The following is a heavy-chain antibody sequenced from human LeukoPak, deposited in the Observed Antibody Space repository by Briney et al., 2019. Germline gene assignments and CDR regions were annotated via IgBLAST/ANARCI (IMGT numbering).Heavy chain of an antibody. CDR3: ARVKRFPTVWFDP. V-gene: IGHV1-8*01. J-gene: IGHJ5*02. CDR1: GYTFSSYD. CDR2: MNPISGST. D-gene: IGHD3-10*01. Sequence: ASVKVSCKASGYTFSSYDINWERQAAGQGLEWMGWMNPISGSTGYAQKFQGRVTMTRDTSITTAFMELSSLRSDDTAIYYCARVKRFPTVWFDPWGQGTVVTVSS.